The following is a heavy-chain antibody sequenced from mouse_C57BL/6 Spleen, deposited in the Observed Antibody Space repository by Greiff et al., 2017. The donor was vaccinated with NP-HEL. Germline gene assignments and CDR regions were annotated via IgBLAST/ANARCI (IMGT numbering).Heavy chain of an antibody. CDR1: GYTFTDYY. V-gene: IGHV1-26*01. CDR2: INPNNGGT. D-gene: IGHD1-1*02. CDR3: ARNSGGWYFDV. J-gene: IGHJ1*03. Sequence: VQLQQSGPELVKPGASVKISCKASGYTFTDYYMNWVKQSHGKSLEWIGDINPNNGGTSYNQKFKGKATLTVDKSSSTAYMELRSLTSEDSAVYYGARNSGGWYFDVWGTGTTVTVSS.